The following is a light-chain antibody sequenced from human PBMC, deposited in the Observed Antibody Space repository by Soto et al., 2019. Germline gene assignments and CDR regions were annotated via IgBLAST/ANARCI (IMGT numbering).Light chain of an antibody. J-gene: IGLJ2*01. Sequence: QTVVTQPASVSGSPGQSITISCTGTSSDVGSYNLVSWYQQHPGKAPKLMIYEGSKRPSGVSNRFSGSKSGNTASLTISGLQAEDEADYYCCSYAGSSTFPLVFGGGTQLTVL. CDR3: CSYAGSSTFPLV. V-gene: IGLV2-23*03. CDR2: EGS. CDR1: SSDVGSYNL.